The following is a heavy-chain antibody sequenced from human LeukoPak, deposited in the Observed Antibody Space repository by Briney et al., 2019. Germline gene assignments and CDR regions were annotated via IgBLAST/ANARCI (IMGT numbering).Heavy chain of an antibody. CDR3: ARDGASRYSYGLYYFDY. V-gene: IGHV3-7*03. J-gene: IGHJ4*02. CDR1: GFTFSSYW. Sequence: GGSLRLSCAASGFTFSSYWMNWARQAPGEGLEWVASTNHNGNVNYYVDSVKGRFTISRDNAKNSLYLQMSNLRAEDTAVYYCARDGASRYSYGLYYFDYWGQGTPVTVSS. CDR2: TNHNGNVN. D-gene: IGHD5-18*01.